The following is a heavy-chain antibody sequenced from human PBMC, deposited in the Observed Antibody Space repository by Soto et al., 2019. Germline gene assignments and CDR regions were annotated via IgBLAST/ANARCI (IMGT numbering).Heavy chain of an antibody. CDR1: C. CDR3: AMVDVYVTPSPQDV. Sequence: CIAWARQAPGQGLEWMGWINTYNGNTNYAQNLQGRVTLTTDTSTSTAYMELTSLKSNDTAIYYCAMVDVYVTPSPQDVWGQGTTVIVSS. V-gene: IGHV1-18*01. J-gene: IGHJ6*02. D-gene: IGHD3-16*01. CDR2: INTYNGNT.